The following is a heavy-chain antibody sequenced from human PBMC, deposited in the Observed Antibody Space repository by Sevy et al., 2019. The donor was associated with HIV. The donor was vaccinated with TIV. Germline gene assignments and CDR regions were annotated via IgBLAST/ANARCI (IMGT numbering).Heavy chain of an antibody. D-gene: IGHD2-21*01. CDR1: GGSISSYY. J-gene: IGHJ6*02. CDR2: IYYSGST. Sequence: GSLRLSCTVSGGSISSYYWSWIRQPPGKGLEWIGYIYYSGSTNYNPSLKSRVTTSVDTSKTQFSLKLSSVTAADTAVYYCARVGCGGDCYVYYYYYGMDVWGQGTTVTVSS. V-gene: IGHV4-59*01. CDR3: ARVGCGGDCYVYYYYYGMDV.